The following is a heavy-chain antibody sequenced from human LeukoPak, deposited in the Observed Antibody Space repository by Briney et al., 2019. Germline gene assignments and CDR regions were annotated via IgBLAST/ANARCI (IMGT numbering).Heavy chain of an antibody. J-gene: IGHJ3*02. V-gene: IGHV3-21*01. Sequence: GGSLRLSCAASGFTFSSYSMNWVRQAPGKGLEWVSSIGGSSRSIYYADSLKGRFTISRDNAKNSLYLQMNGLRAEDTAVYYCAREVSEAFDMWGQGTMVTVSS. CDR1: GFTFSSYS. CDR2: IGGSSRSI. CDR3: AREVSEAFDM. D-gene: IGHD3-16*02.